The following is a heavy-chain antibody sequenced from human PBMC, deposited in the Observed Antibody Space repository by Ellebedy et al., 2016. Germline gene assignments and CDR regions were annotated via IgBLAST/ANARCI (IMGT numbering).Heavy chain of an antibody. CDR2: IYYIGNT. Sequence: SETLSLTXTVSGAPISSYYWSWIRKLPGKGREWIGYIYYIGNTNYNPSLKSRVTISVDTSKNQFSLKLSSVTAADTAVYYCARDVAVHGNYGMDVWGQGTTVTVSS. CDR3: ARDVAVHGNYGMDV. J-gene: IGHJ6*02. CDR1: GAPISSYY. V-gene: IGHV4-59*01. D-gene: IGHD6-19*01.